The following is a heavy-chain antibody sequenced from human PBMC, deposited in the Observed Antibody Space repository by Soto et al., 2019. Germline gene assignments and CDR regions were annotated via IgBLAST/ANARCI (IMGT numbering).Heavy chain of an antibody. D-gene: IGHD3-3*01. CDR2: IYYSGST. J-gene: IGHJ5*02. V-gene: IGHV4-59*01. Sequence: SEILSLTCTVSGGSISSYYWSWIRQPPGKGLEWIGYIYYSGSTNYNPSLKSRVTISVDTSKNQFSLKLSSVTAADTAVYHCARVLFGRGNWFDPWGQGTLVPVSS. CDR1: GGSISSYY. CDR3: ARVLFGRGNWFDP.